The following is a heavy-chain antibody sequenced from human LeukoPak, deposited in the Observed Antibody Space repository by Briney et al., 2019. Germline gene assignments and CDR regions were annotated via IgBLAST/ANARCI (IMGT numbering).Heavy chain of an antibody. D-gene: IGHD4-11*01. J-gene: IGHJ4*02. CDR1: GFTFSSYA. Sequence: GGSLRLSCAASGFTFSSYAMHWVRQAPGKGLEWVAVISYDGSNKYYADSVKGRFTISRDNSKNTLYLQMNSLRAEDAAVYYCARGVTTVTTYWGQGTLVTVSS. CDR2: ISYDGSNK. V-gene: IGHV3-30*04. CDR3: ARGVTTVTTY.